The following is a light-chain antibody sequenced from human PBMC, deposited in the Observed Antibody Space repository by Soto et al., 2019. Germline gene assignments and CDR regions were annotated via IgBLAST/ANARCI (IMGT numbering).Light chain of an antibody. Sequence: QSVLTQPASVSGSPGQSITISCTGTSSDVDGYNYVSWYQQHPGKAPKLIIYDVSNRPSGVSNRFSGSKSGNTASLTVSGLQAEDEADYYCSSYTSSSTLVFGGGTKVTVL. CDR1: SSDVDGYNY. J-gene: IGLJ2*01. CDR2: DVS. CDR3: SSYTSSSTLV. V-gene: IGLV2-14*03.